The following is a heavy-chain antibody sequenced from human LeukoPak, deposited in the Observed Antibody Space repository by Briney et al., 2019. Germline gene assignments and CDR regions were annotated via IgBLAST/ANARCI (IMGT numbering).Heavy chain of an antibody. CDR1: GGSISSSSYY. CDR3: ARVKQWLVQVYYFDY. CDR2: IYYSGST. J-gene: IGHJ4*02. D-gene: IGHD6-19*01. V-gene: IGHV4-39*07. Sequence: SETLSLTCTVSGGSISSSSYYWGWIRQPPGKGLEWIGSIYYSGSTYYNPSLKSRVTISVDTSKNQFSLKLSSVTAADTAVYYCARVKQWLVQVYYFDYWGQGTLVTVSS.